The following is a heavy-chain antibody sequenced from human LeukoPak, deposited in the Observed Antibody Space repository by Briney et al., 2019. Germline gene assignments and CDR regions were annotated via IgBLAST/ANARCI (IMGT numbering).Heavy chain of an antibody. D-gene: IGHD3-22*01. CDR1: AYTFTGYY. CDR2: INPNTGGT. J-gene: IGHJ4*02. Sequence: GASVKVSCKASAYTFTGYYMLRVRQAPGQGLEWMGCINPNTGGTSYAQKFQGRVTMTRDTSISTAYMELSRLRSVDTAVYYCARRGQYVLHYDSSGYPPRGHWGQGTLVTVSS. V-gene: IGHV1-2*02. CDR3: ARRGQYVLHYDSSGYPPRGH.